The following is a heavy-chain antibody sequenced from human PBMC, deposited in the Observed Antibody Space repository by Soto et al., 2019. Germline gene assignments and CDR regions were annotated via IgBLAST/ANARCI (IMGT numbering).Heavy chain of an antibody. CDR3: VRDTYFSDSSGYTRCFDH. J-gene: IGHJ5*02. CDR1: GFTFSSYA. Sequence: GGSLRLSCAASGFTFSSYAMSWVRQAPGKGLEWVSAISGSGGSTIYAASVKGRFATSRDDSNNLVYLEMNSLTTEDTAVYYCVRDTYFSDSSGYTRCFDHWGQGTLVTVSS. CDR2: ISGSGGST. D-gene: IGHD3-22*01. V-gene: IGHV3-23*01.